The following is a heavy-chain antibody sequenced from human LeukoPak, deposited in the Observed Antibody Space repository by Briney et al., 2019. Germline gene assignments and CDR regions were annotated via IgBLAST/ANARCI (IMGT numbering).Heavy chain of an antibody. J-gene: IGHJ5*02. D-gene: IGHD1-26*01. CDR1: GGSISSYY. V-gene: IGHV4-4*07. Sequence: SETLSLTCTVSGGSISSYYWGWIRQPAGKGLEWIGRIYTSGSTNYNPSLKRRVTMSVDTSKNQFSLKLSPVTAADTAVYYCARELGATEFDPWGQGTLVTVSS. CDR2: IYTSGST. CDR3: ARELGATEFDP.